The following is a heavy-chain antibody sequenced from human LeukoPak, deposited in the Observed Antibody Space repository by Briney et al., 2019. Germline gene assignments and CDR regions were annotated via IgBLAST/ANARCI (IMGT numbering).Heavy chain of an antibody. CDR1: GYSISSGYY. V-gene: IGHV4-38-2*02. CDR3: ARHGNYYDTSQSDP. Sequence: PSETLSLTCTVSGYSISSGYYWGWIRQPPGKGLEWIGSVYHSGSTYYNPSLKSRVTISVDTSKNQFSLKLSSVTAADTAVYYCARHGNYYDTSQSDPWGQGTLVTVSS. CDR2: VYHSGST. J-gene: IGHJ5*02. D-gene: IGHD3-22*01.